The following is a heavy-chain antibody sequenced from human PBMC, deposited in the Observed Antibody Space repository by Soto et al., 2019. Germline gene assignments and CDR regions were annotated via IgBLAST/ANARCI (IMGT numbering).Heavy chain of an antibody. V-gene: IGHV3-23*01. D-gene: IGHD3-10*01. CDR2: ISGSDGST. Sequence: EVQLLESGGGLVQPGGSLRLSCAASGFTFSSYAMNWVRQAPGKGLEWVSVISGSDGSTYYADSVKGRFTISRDNSKNTLYLQMKSLGAEDTAVYYCAKRASGSYFDYWGQGTLVTVSS. CDR3: AKRASGSYFDY. CDR1: GFTFSSYA. J-gene: IGHJ4*02.